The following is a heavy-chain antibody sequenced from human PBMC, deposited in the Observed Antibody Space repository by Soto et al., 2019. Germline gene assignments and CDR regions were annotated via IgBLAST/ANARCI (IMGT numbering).Heavy chain of an antibody. D-gene: IGHD3-10*01. CDR1: GITFSDSA. J-gene: IGHJ5*02. Sequence: EVQLVESGGGLVQPGGSLKISCAASGITFSDSAMHWVRQASGKGLESVGRIKSKADNYATAYAASVRGRFIISRDDSKNTAYLHMNSLKTEDTAVYFCTRLSRSGVFWFDPWGRGTLVTVSS. CDR2: IKSKADNYAT. CDR3: TRLSRSGVFWFDP. V-gene: IGHV3-73*02.